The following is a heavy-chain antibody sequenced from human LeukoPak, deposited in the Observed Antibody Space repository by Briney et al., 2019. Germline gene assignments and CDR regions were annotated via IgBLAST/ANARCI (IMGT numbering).Heavy chain of an antibody. Sequence: ASVKVSCKTSGFTFTSNGISWVRQAPGQGLEWMGWINAYNGKTNYPQKFQDRVTMTTDTSTSTAYLELRNLRSDDTAVYYCASGFGESDYWGQGTLITVSS. V-gene: IGHV1-18*01. J-gene: IGHJ4*02. CDR1: GFTFTSNG. D-gene: IGHD3-10*01. CDR2: INAYNGKT. CDR3: ASGFGESDY.